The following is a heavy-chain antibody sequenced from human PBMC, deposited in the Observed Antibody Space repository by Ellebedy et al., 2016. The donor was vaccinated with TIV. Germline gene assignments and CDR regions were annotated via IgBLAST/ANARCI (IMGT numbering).Heavy chain of an antibody. V-gene: IGHV1-2*02. CDR2: INPNSGAT. Sequence: AASVKVSCKASGYTFIAYYIHWVRQAPGQGIEWMGWINPNSGATNYAQKFQGRVSVARDTSITTAYMELSSLTSDDTAMYYCARVKQILTQGQTYGLDVWGRGTTVTVSS. J-gene: IGHJ6*02. CDR3: ARVKQILTQGQTYGLDV. D-gene: IGHD2-15*01. CDR1: GYTFIAYY.